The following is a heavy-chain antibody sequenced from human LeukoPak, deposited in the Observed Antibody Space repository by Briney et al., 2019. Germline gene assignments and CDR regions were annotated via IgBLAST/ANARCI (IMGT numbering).Heavy chain of an antibody. CDR1: GYTFTNYA. V-gene: IGHV1-3*01. Sequence: ASVKVSCKASGYTFTNYAMHWVRQAPGQRLEWMGWINAGNDNTKYSQKFQGRVTITRDTSASTAFMELSSLRSEDTAVYYCARYDRSGYSLEVWGQGILVIVSS. CDR2: INAGNDNT. J-gene: IGHJ4*02. D-gene: IGHD3-22*01. CDR3: ARYDRSGYSLEV.